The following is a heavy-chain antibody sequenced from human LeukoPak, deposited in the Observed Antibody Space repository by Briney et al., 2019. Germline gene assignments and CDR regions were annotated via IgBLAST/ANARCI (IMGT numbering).Heavy chain of an antibody. Sequence: GGSLRLSCAASGFTFDDYGMSWVRQAPGKGLEWVSGINWNGDNTNYADSLKGRFTISRDNAKNSLYLQMNSLGAEDTALYYCARGSTHYDVLTGYHYYFDYWGQGTLVTVSS. CDR3: ARGSTHYDVLTGYHYYFDY. D-gene: IGHD3-9*01. J-gene: IGHJ4*02. V-gene: IGHV3-20*04. CDR2: INWNGDNT. CDR1: GFTFDDYG.